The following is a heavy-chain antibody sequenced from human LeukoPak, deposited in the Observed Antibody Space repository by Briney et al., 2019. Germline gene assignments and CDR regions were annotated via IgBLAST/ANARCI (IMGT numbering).Heavy chain of an antibody. CDR2: INPSGGST. V-gene: IGHV1-46*01. Sequence: GASVKVSCMASGYTFTSYYMHWVRQAPGQGLEWMGIINPSGGSTSYAQKFQGRVTMTRDTSTSTVYMELSSLRSEDTAVYYCARDRRPTTVVTPGAFDIWGQGTMVTVSS. J-gene: IGHJ3*02. CDR3: ARDRRPTTVVTPGAFDI. D-gene: IGHD4-23*01. CDR1: GYTFTSYY.